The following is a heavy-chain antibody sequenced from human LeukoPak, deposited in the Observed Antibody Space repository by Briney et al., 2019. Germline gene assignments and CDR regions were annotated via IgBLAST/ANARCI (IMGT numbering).Heavy chain of an antibody. CDR1: GFTFSSYA. CDR3: AKDPTTWGFDGGYYFDY. V-gene: IGHV3-30-3*01. D-gene: IGHD3-10*01. Sequence: PGGSLRLSCAASGFTFSSYAMHWVRQAPGKGLEWVAVISYDGSNKYYADSVKGRFTISRDNSKNTLYLQMNSLRAEDTAVYYCAKDPTTWGFDGGYYFDYWGQGTLVTVSS. CDR2: ISYDGSNK. J-gene: IGHJ4*02.